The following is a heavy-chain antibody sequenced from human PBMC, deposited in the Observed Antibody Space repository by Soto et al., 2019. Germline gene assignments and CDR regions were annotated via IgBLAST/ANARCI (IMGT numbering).Heavy chain of an antibody. Sequence: ASVKVSCKASGYTFTTYDVSWVRQASGQGLEWMGWMNPSNGNTGYAQKFQGRVTMTRNTSISTVYMELSGLRPDDTAVYYCARRKERSGPHYFDYWGQGTRVTVSS. CDR3: ARRKERSGPHYFDY. D-gene: IGHD6-25*01. J-gene: IGHJ4*02. CDR2: MNPSNGNT. CDR1: GYTFTTYD. V-gene: IGHV1-8*02.